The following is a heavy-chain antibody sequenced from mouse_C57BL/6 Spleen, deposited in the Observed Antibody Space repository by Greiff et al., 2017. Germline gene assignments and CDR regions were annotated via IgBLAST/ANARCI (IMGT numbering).Heavy chain of an antibody. CDR3: ARSDAAYAMDD. J-gene: IGHJ4*01. CDR1: GYTFTSYW. Sequence: QVQLKQPGAELVKPGASVKMSCKASGYTFTSYWITWVKQRPGQGLEWIGDIYPGSGSTNYNEKFKSKATLTVDTSSSTAYMQLSSLTSEDSAVYYCARSDAAYAMDDWGQGTSVTVAS. V-gene: IGHV1-55*01. CDR2: IYPGSGST.